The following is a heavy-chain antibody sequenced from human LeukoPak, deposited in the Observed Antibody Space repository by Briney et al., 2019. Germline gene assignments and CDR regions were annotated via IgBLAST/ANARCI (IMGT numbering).Heavy chain of an antibody. J-gene: IGHJ4*02. D-gene: IGHD7-27*01. V-gene: IGHV3-23*01. CDR2: ILRDDTNT. CDR3: ATHQATGAHSKFDS. Sequence: PGASLRLSCAASGFIFSNYAMTWVRQAPGKGLECVSTILRDDTNTHYADSVKGRFTISRDNSKNTLYLQMNSLRADDTALYHCATHQATGAHSKFDSWGQGTLVTVSS. CDR1: GFIFSNYA.